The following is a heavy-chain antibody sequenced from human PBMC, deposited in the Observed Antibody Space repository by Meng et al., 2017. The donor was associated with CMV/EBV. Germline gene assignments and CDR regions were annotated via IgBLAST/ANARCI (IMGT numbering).Heavy chain of an antibody. Sequence: QISFKGSGATLVKHTQNLSLDCAFSGFSLSPRGVGVGWIRQPPGKALEWLALIYWDDDKRYSPSLKSRHTITKDTSKNQVVLTMTNMYPVDTATYYCARIAAAGRFDYWGQGTLVTVSS. J-gene: IGHJ4*02. V-gene: IGHV2-5*02. D-gene: IGHD6-13*01. CDR3: ARIAAAGRFDY. CDR1: GFSLSPRGVG. CDR2: IYWDDDK.